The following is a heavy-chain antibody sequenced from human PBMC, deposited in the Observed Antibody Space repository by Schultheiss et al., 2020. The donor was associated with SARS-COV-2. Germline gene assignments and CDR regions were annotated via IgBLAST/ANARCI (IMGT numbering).Heavy chain of an antibody. J-gene: IGHJ4*02. Sequence: GGSLRLSCAASGFTFSSYGMHWVRQAPGKGLEWVAVISYDGSNKYYADSVKGRFTISRDNSKNTLYLQMNSLRAEDTAVYYCARGDNFQPFDDWGQGTLVTVSS. CDR2: ISYDGSNK. V-gene: IGHV3-30*03. CDR3: ARGDNFQPFDD. D-gene: IGHD1-20*01. CDR1: GFTFSSYG.